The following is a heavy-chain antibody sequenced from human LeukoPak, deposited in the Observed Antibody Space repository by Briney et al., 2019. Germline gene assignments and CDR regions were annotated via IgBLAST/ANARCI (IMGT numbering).Heavy chain of an antibody. CDR3: ARRDCSSSSCPYYYYYMDV. V-gene: IGHV1-18*01. D-gene: IGHD2-2*01. J-gene: IGHJ6*02. CDR1: GYTFTDYD. CDR2: VTPYNGNT. Sequence: ASVKVSCKASGYTFTDYDINWVRQAPGQGLEWMGWVTPYNGNTNYAQKVQGRVTMTTDTSTSTAYMELRSLTSDDTAVYYCARRDCSSSSCPYYYYYMDVWGQGTTVTVSS.